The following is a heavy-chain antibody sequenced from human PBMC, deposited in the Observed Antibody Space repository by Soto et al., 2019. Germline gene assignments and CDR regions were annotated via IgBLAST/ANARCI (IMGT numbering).Heavy chain of an antibody. CDR3: ARGRLFLTTCGLVITYFDY. D-gene: IGHD3-3*01. CDR2: ITHGVTT. Sequence: SETLSLTCAVYSGSFSGYYYSWIRQPPGGGLEWIGEITHGVTTTYSPSIKSRVTISLETSKNQFSLNMTSLTAADTGVYYYARGRLFLTTCGLVITYFDYWGQGTRVTVYS. J-gene: IGHJ4*02. CDR1: SGSFSGYY. V-gene: IGHV4-34*01.